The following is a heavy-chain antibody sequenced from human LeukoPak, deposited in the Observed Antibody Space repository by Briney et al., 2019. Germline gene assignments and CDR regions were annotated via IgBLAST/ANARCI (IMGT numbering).Heavy chain of an antibody. Sequence: QPGGSRRLSCVASGLPLADFAMHWVRPAPGKGLEWVSLISGVGVSTFYADSVKGRFSISRDNSKNSLYLEMTSLRTEDAAMYYCAKESGKFDYWGQGTLVGVSS. V-gene: IGHV3-43*02. CDR1: GLPLADFA. J-gene: IGHJ4*02. CDR2: ISGVGVST. CDR3: AKESGKFDY.